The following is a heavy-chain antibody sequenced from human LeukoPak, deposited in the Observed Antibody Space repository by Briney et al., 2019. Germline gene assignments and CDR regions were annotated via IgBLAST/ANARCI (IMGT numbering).Heavy chain of an antibody. CDR2: IYYSGST. Sequence: SQTLSLTCTVSGGSISSGGYYSSWIRQHPGKGLEWIGHIYYSGSTYYNPSLKSRVTISVDTSKNQFSLKLSSVTAADTAVYYCARDPYGSIDYWGQGTLVTVSS. J-gene: IGHJ4*02. V-gene: IGHV4-31*03. D-gene: IGHD3-10*01. CDR3: ARDPYGSIDY. CDR1: GGSISSGGYY.